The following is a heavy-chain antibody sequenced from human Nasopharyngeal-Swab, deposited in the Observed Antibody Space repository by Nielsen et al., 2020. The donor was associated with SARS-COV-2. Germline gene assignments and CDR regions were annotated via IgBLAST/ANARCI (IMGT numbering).Heavy chain of an antibody. CDR1: GFTFSSYA. Sequence: GESLKISCAASGFTFSSYAMHWVRQAPGKGLEWVSYISSSSSTIYYADSVKGRFTISRDNAKNSLYLQMNSLRDEDTAVYYCARDLLGFPYYYGMDVWGQGTTVTVSS. CDR3: ARDLLGFPYYYGMDV. V-gene: IGHV3-48*02. D-gene: IGHD3-22*01. J-gene: IGHJ6*02. CDR2: ISSSSSTI.